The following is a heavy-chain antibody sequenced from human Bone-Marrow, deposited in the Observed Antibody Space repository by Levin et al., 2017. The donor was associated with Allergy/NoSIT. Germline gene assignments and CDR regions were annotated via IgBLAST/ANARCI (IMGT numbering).Heavy chain of an antibody. CDR2: VSSSGIT. CDR3: ARGITVFGVVLAVNDAFDV. D-gene: IGHD3-3*01. V-gene: IGHV4-31*02. Sequence: SFWSWVRQRPGKGLAWIGYVSSSGITFYNQSLPSRVPLSFYTSKNLFSLTLHSVAAADTAIYYCARGITVFGVVLAVNDAFDVWGQGTMVTVSS. CDR1: SF. J-gene: IGHJ3*01.